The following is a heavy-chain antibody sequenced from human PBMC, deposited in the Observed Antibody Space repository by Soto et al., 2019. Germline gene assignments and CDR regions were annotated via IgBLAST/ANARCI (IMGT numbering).Heavy chain of an antibody. CDR2: IIPIFGTA. CDR3: ARDPIHDYGDNVLFDY. J-gene: IGHJ4*02. D-gene: IGHD4-17*01. Sequence: QVQLVQSGAEVMKPGSSVKVSCKASGGTFSSYAISWVRQAPGQGLEWMGGIIPIFGTANYAQKFQGRVTITADESTSTAYMELSSLRTEDTAVYYCARDPIHDYGDNVLFDYWGQGTLVTVSS. V-gene: IGHV1-69*01. CDR1: GGTFSSYA.